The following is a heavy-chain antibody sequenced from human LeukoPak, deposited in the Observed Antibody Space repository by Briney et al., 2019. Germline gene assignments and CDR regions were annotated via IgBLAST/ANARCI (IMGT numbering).Heavy chain of an antibody. Sequence: GASVKVSCKASGYTFTSYDINWVRQATGQGLEWMGWMNPNSGNTGYAQKLQGRVTMTTDTSTSTAYMELRSLRSDDTAVYYCARVGGYDYTIYGDYWGQGTLVTVSS. D-gene: IGHD5-12*01. V-gene: IGHV1-8*02. CDR2: MNPNSGNT. CDR1: GYTFTSYD. CDR3: ARVGGYDYTIYGDY. J-gene: IGHJ4*02.